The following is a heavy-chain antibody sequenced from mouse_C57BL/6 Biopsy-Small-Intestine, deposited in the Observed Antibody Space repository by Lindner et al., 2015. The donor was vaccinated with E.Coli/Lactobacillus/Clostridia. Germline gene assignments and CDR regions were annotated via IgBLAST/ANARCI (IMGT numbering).Heavy chain of an antibody. V-gene: IGHV1-42*01. CDR1: GYSFTGYY. Sequence: VQLQESGPELVKPGASVKISCKASGYSFTGYYMNWVKQSPEKSLEWIGEISPSTGGTTYNQKFKAKATLTVDKSSSTAYMQLKSLTSEDSAVYYCARFSNYAYWGQGTLVTVSA. CDR3: ARFSNYAY. CDR2: ISPSTGGT. J-gene: IGHJ3*01. D-gene: IGHD2-5*01.